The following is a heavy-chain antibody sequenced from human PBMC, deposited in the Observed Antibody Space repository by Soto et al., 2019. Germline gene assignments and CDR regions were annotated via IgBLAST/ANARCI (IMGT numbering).Heavy chain of an antibody. Sequence: QLQLQESGPGLVKPSETLSLTCTVSGGSISSSSYYWGWIRQPPGKGLEWIGSIYYSGSTYYNPSLKSRVTISVDTSKNQFSLKLSSVTAADTALYYCARHGPSGYYLAYYFDYWGQGTLVTVSS. CDR3: ARHGPSGYYLAYYFDY. V-gene: IGHV4-39*01. D-gene: IGHD3-22*01. J-gene: IGHJ4*02. CDR1: GGSISSSSYY. CDR2: IYYSGST.